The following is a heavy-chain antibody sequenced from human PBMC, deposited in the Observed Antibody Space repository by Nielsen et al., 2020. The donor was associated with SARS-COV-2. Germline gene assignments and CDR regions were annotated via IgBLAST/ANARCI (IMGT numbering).Heavy chain of an antibody. V-gene: IGHV3-48*01. CDR2: VSSSSSTI. CDR3: AREGVVVAAIVYYYYYMDV. D-gene: IGHD2-15*01. Sequence: WIRQPPGKGLEWASYVSSSSSTIYYADSVKGRFTISRDNAKNSLYLQMNSLRAEDTAVYYCAREGVVVAAIVYYYYYMDVWGKGTTVTVSS. J-gene: IGHJ6*03.